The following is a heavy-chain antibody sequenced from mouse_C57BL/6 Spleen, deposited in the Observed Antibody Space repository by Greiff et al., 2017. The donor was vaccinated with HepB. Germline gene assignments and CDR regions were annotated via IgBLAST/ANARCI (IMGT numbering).Heavy chain of an antibody. CDR1: GYPFTSYW. D-gene: IGHD2-4*01. CDR3: ARGPDSMDY. J-gene: IGHJ4*01. V-gene: IGHV1-7*01. Sequence: VPLKASGAEPAKPGASVKLSCKASGYPFTSYWMHWVKQRPGQGLEWIGYINPSSGYTKYNQKFKDKATVTADKSSSTAYMQLSSLTDEDSAVYYCARGPDSMDYWGKGTSVTVSS. CDR2: INPSSGYT.